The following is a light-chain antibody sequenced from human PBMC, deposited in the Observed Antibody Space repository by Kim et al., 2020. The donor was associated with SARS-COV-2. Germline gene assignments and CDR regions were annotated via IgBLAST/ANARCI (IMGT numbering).Light chain of an antibody. CDR3: NSYTSSSTFV. CDR1: SSDVGGYNY. CDR2: DVS. Sequence: QSALTQPASVSGSPGQSITISCTGTSSDVGGYNYVSWYQQHPGKAPKLMIYDVSKRPSGVSNRFSGSKSGNTASLTISGLQAEDEADYYCNSYTSSSTFVFGTGTKV. J-gene: IGLJ1*01. V-gene: IGLV2-14*01.